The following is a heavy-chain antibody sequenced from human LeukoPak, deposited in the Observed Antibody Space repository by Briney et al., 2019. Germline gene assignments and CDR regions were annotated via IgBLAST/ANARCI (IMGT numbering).Heavy chain of an antibody. CDR1: GFTFSSYA. CDR3: AKDLVVVAATFADDYFDY. D-gene: IGHD2-15*01. CDR2: ISGSGGST. V-gene: IGHV3-23*01. Sequence: GGSLRLSCAASGFTFSSYAMSWVRQAPGKGLEWVSAISGSGGSTYYADSVKGRLTISRDNSKNTLYLQMNSLRAEDTAVYYCAKDLVVVAATFADDYFDYWGQGTLVTVSS. J-gene: IGHJ4*02.